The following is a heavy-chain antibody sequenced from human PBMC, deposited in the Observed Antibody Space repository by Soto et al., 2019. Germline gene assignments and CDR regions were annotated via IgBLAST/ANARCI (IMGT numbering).Heavy chain of an antibody. CDR2: FHYSGSS. CDR1: GGSIYSNY. J-gene: IGHJ4*02. CDR3: ARGPYEGLSTFDF. Sequence: PSETLSLTCTVSGGSIYSNYWSWIRQPPGKGLEWIGYFHYSGSSNYNPSLKSRVTISVDTSKNQFSLNLSSVTAADTAVYHCARGPYEGLSTFDFWGQGTLVTVSS. D-gene: IGHD3-3*01. V-gene: IGHV4-59*01.